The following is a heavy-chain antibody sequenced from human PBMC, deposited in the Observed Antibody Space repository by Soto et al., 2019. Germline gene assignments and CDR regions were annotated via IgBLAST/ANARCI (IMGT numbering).Heavy chain of an antibody. CDR3: ARARSGYDPFDP. CDR1: GGSISSSIYY. J-gene: IGHJ5*01. Sequence: ETLSLTCPVSGGSISSSIYYWGWIRQPPGKGLEWIGSIYYSGSTYYNPSLKSRVTISVDTSKNQFSLKLSSVTAADTAVYYCARARSGYDPFDPWGQGTLVTVSS. CDR2: IYYSGST. V-gene: IGHV4-39*07. D-gene: IGHD3-3*01.